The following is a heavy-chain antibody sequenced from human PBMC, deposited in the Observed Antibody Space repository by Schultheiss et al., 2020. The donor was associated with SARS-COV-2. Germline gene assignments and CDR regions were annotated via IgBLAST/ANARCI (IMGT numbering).Heavy chain of an antibody. CDR2: IYWNDDK. D-gene: IGHD5-12*01. CDR1: GFSLSTSGVG. J-gene: IGHJ4*02. V-gene: IGHV2-5*01. CDR3: ARAIYSGYDSDFDY. Sequence: SGPTLVKPTQTLTLTCTFSGFSLSTSGVGVGWIRQPPGKALEWLALIYWNDDKRYSPSLKTRLTISKDTSKNQVVLTMTNMDPVDTATYYCARAIYSGYDSDFDYGGQGTLVTVSS.